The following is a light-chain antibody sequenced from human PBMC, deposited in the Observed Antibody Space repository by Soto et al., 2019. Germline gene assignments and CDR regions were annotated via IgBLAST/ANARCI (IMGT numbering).Light chain of an antibody. CDR1: SSDIGSYNL. CDR2: EGS. J-gene: IGLJ3*02. Sequence: QSALTQPASVSGSPGQSITLSCTGTSSDIGSYNLVSWYQKHPGIAPKFRIYEGSKRPSGVSNRFSGSKSGNTASLTISGLQAEDESAYYCCSYAGDSHGMFVGGTTLTVL. CDR3: CSYAGDSHGM. V-gene: IGLV2-23*01.